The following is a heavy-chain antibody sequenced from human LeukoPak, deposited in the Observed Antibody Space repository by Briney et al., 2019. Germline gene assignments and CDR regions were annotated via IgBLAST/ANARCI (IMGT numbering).Heavy chain of an antibody. CDR2: ISSNGGST. V-gene: IGHV3-64D*06. CDR1: GFTFSSYA. Sequence: GRSLRLSCTASGFTFSSYAMHWVRQAPGKGLEYVSAISSNGGSTYYADSVKGRFTISRDNSKNTLYLQMSSLRAEDTAVYYCVKGYEAVAGDGFDYWGQGTLVTVSS. J-gene: IGHJ4*02. D-gene: IGHD6-19*01. CDR3: VKGYEAVAGDGFDY.